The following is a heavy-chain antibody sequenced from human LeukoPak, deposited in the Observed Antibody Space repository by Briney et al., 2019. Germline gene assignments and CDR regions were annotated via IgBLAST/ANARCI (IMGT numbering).Heavy chain of an antibody. Sequence: ASVKVSCKASGYTFTSYGISWVRQAPGQGLEWMGWISAYNGNTNYAQKLQGRVTMTTDTSTSTAYMELRSLRSDDTAVYYCARDPPPGDYAGTVDYWGQGTLVTVSS. V-gene: IGHV1-18*01. CDR2: ISAYNGNT. D-gene: IGHD4-17*01. J-gene: IGHJ4*02. CDR3: ARDPPPGDYAGTVDY. CDR1: GYTFTSYG.